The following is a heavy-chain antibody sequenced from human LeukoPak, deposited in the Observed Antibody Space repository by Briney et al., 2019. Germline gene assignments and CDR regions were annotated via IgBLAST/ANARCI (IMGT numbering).Heavy chain of an antibody. CDR1: GASITSGGYY. V-gene: IGHV4-31*03. D-gene: IGHD2-15*01. Sequence: PSQTLSLTCTVSGASITSGGYYWSWIRQHPQRGLEWIGYLYYTGSSFYKPSLKSRVTISVDTSENQFSLNLNSVTAADTAVYYCATKPGYCSGGSCYSQNGNWFDPWGQGTLVTVSS. J-gene: IGHJ5*02. CDR2: LYYTGSS. CDR3: ATKPGYCSGGSCYSQNGNWFDP.